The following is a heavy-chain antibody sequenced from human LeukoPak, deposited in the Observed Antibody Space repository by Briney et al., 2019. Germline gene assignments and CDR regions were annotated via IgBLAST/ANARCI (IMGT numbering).Heavy chain of an antibody. Sequence: GGSLRLSCAASGFTFSSYSMSWVRQAPGKGLEWVANIKQDGSEKYYVDSVKGRFTISRDNAKNSLYLQMNSLRAEDTAVYYCAREGYYYDYWGQGTLVTVPS. CDR2: IKQDGSEK. J-gene: IGHJ4*02. CDR3: AREGYYYDY. V-gene: IGHV3-7*01. D-gene: IGHD2-15*01. CDR1: GFTFSSYS.